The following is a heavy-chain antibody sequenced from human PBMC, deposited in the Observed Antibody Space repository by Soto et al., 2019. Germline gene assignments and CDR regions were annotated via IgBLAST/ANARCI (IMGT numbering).Heavy chain of an antibody. CDR1: GFPFGNYA. D-gene: IGHD4-4*01. Sequence: EVHLLESGGGLVQPGGSLRLSCTASGFPFGNYAMYWVRQAPGKGLEWVSGISGGGDGTNYADSVKGRFTVSRDNSRNTMYLQMNSLRAEDTAVYYCAKEPRLHLDYWGQGTLVTVSS. J-gene: IGHJ4*02. CDR3: AKEPRLHLDY. CDR2: ISGGGDGT. V-gene: IGHV3-23*01.